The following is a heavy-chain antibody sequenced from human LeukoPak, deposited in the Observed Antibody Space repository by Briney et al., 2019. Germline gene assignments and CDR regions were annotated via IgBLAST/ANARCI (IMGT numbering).Heavy chain of an antibody. V-gene: IGHV4-39*01. CDR3: ARQRDTYYDFSYFDY. CDR2: IYYSGST. J-gene: IGHJ4*02. D-gene: IGHD3-3*01. Sequence: SETLSLTCTVSGGSISSSSYYWGWIRQPPGKGLEGIGSIYYSGSTYDNPSLKSRVTISVDTSKNQFSLKLSSVTAADTAVYYCARQRDTYYDFSYFDYWGQGTLVTVSS. CDR1: GGSISSSSYY.